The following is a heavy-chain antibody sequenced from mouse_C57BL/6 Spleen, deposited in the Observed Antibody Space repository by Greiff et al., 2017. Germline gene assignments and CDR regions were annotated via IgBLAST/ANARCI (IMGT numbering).Heavy chain of an antibody. V-gene: IGHV3-6*01. Sequence: EVKLQESGPGLVKPSQSLSLTCSVTGYSITSGYYWNWIRQFPGNKLEWMGYISYDGSNNYNPSLKNRISITRDTSKNQFFLKLNSVTTEDTATYYCARVPFMRYFDVWGTGTTVTVSS. CDR2: ISYDGSN. D-gene: IGHD1-1*01. J-gene: IGHJ1*03. CDR1: GYSITSGYY. CDR3: ARVPFMRYFDV.